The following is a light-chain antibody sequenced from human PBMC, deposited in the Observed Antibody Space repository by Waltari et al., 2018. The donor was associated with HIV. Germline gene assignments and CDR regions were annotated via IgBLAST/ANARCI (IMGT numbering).Light chain of an antibody. J-gene: IGLJ2*01. Sequence: QSVLTQPPSASGTPGQSVTISCSGPSSTIGTNHVYWYQQFPGTAPKLLIYRNNKRPSGVPDRFSGSKSGTSASLDISGLRSDDEAEYYCAAWDDTLTVVFGGGTKLTVL. CDR2: RNN. CDR3: AAWDDTLTVV. V-gene: IGLV1-47*01. CDR1: SSTIGTNH.